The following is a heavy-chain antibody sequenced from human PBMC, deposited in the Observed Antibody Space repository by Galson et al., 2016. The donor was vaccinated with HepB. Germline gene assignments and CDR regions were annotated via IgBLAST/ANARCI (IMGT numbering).Heavy chain of an antibody. D-gene: IGHD3-22*01. CDR3: AKVTTMIVVYYYAMDV. V-gene: IGHV3-23*01. Sequence: SLRLSCAASGFTFSTYAMNWVRQAPGKGLEWVSGISGGGGNTYYADSVKGRFTISKDNSKNTPYLQMHSLRAGDTAVYYCAKVTTMIVVYYYAMDVWGQGTTVTVSS. CDR2: ISGGGGNT. J-gene: IGHJ6*02. CDR1: GFTFSTYA.